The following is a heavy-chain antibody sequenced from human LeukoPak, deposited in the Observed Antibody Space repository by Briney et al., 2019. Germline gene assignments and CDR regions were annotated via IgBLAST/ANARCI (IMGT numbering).Heavy chain of an antibody. CDR2: MNPNSGNT. V-gene: IGHV1-8*01. J-gene: IGHJ4*02. CDR3: ANGRTAMVIGY. D-gene: IGHD5-18*01. Sequence: ASVKVSCKASGYTFTSYDINWVQQATGQGLEWMGWMNPNSGNTGYAQKFQGRVTMTRDTSTSTVYMELSSLRSEDTAVYYCANGRTAMVIGYWGQGTLVTVSS. CDR1: GYTFTSYD.